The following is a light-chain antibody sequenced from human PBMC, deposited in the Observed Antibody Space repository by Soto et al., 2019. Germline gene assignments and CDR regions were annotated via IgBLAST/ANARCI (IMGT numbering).Light chain of an antibody. CDR2: EVS. V-gene: IGLV2-14*01. CDR3: SSFTSESTLI. J-gene: IGLJ2*01. CDR1: MRDIGAYNI. Sequence: QSALTQPASVSGSPGQSSTISCAGTMRDIGAYNIVSWYQQHPGKAPRLIFYEVSNRPSGMPLRFSASKSGNTASLSISGLQAEDESHYYCSSFTSESTLIFGSGTQLTVL.